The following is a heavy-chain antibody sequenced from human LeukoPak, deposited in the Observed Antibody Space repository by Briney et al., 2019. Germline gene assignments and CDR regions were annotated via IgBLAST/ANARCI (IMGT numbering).Heavy chain of an antibody. Sequence: GGSLRLSCAASGFTFSNYWMNWVRQAPGKGLEWVANIKKDGSDKYYVDSVKGRFTISRDNAKNSVYLQMNSLRAEDTAVYYCARGNNGAFDIWGQGTMVTVSA. CDR3: ARGNNGAFDI. D-gene: IGHD1/OR15-1a*01. V-gene: IGHV3-7*01. J-gene: IGHJ3*02. CDR1: GFTFSNYW. CDR2: IKKDGSDK.